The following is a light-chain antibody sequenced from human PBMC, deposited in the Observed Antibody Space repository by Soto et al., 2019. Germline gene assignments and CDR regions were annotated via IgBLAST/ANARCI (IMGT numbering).Light chain of an antibody. CDR2: SNN. CDR1: SSNFGSNT. V-gene: IGLV1-44*01. CDR3: AAWDVSFVV. Sequence: QSVLTQPPSASGTPGQRVTISCSGSSSNFGSNTVNWYQQLPGTAPKLLIYSNNQRPSGVPDRFSGSKSGTSASLAISGLQSEDEADYYCAAWDVSFVVFGGGTKLTVL. J-gene: IGLJ2*01.